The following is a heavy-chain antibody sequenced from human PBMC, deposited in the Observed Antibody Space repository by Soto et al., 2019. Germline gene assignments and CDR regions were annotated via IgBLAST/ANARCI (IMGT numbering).Heavy chain of an antibody. V-gene: IGHV4-34*01. D-gene: IGHD1-26*01. J-gene: IGHJ4*02. CDR2: INHSGST. CDR1: GGSFSGYD. CDR3: VRLPAWELRGERWCLDH. Sequence: SETLSLTCAVDGGSFSGYDGSCIRQPPGKGLEWIGEINHSGSTNYNPSLKSRVTISVDTSKTQFSMKLSSVTAADTAVYYCVRLPAWELRGERWCLDHWRKGTLVTVSS.